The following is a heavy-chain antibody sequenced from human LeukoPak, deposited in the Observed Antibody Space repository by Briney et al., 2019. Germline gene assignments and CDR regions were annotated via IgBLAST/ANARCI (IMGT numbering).Heavy chain of an antibody. D-gene: IGHD3-22*01. V-gene: IGHV4-34*01. CDR1: GGSFGGYY. CDR2: INHSGST. Sequence: SETLSLTCAVYGGSFGGYYWSWIRQPPGKGLEWIGEINHSGSTNYNPSLKSRVTISVDTSKNQFSLKLSSVTAADTAVYYCARGRNYYDSSGYPDYWGQGTLVTVSS. J-gene: IGHJ4*02. CDR3: ARGRNYYDSSGYPDY.